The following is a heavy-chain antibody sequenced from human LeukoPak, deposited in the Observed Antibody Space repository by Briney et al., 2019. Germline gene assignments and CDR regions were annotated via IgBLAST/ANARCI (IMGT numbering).Heavy chain of an antibody. Sequence: PGGSLRLSCAASGFTFDDYGMSWVRQAPGKGLHWVSGINLNGGSTGYADSVKGRFNISRDNTKTSLYLQMNSLRAEDTALYYCARETGTALDCWGQGLLVSVSS. CDR2: INLNGGST. D-gene: IGHD3-9*01. CDR1: GFTFDDYG. V-gene: IGHV3-20*04. CDR3: ARETGTALDC. J-gene: IGHJ4*02.